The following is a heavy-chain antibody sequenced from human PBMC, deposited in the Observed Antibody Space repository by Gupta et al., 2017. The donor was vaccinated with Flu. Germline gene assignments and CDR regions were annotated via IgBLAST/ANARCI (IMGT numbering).Heavy chain of an antibody. V-gene: IGHV2-5*01. J-gene: IGHJ5*02. D-gene: IGHD3-10*01. CDR1: AVG. Sequence: AVGVGWIRQSPGKALEWLALIFWNGDKRYNPSLKNRLAITSDTSQDKVVLTMTNVDPADTATYYCARSEFGYSYYWVWFDPWSQGTLVTV. CDR3: ARSEFGYSYYWVWFDP. CDR2: IFWNGDK.